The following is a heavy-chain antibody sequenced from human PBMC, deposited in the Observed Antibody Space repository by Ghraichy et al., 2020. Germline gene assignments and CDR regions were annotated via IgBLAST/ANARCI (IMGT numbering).Heavy chain of an antibody. J-gene: IGHJ3*02. V-gene: IGHV3-21*01. CDR1: GFTFSSYS. CDR2: ISSSSSYI. CDR3: ARDYCSGGSCYSWYAFDI. D-gene: IGHD2-15*01. Sequence: GGSLRLSCAASGFTFSSYSMNWVRQAPGKGLEWVSSISSSSSYIYYADSVKGRFTISRDNAKNSLYLQMNSLRAEDTAVYYCARDYCSGGSCYSWYAFDIWGQGTMVTVSS.